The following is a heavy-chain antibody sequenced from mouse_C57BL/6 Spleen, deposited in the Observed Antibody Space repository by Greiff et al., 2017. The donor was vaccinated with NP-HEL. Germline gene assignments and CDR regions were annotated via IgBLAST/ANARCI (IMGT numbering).Heavy chain of an antibody. Sequence: QVQLQQSGAELARPGASVKLSCKASGYTFTSYGISWVKQRTGQGLEWIGEIYPRSGNAYYNEKFKGKATLTADKSSSTAYMELRSLTSEDSAVYFCARTAYGSSYAAWFAYWGQGTLVTVSA. J-gene: IGHJ3*01. CDR3: ARTAYGSSYAAWFAY. V-gene: IGHV1-81*01. CDR1: GYTFTSYG. D-gene: IGHD1-1*01. CDR2: IYPRSGNA.